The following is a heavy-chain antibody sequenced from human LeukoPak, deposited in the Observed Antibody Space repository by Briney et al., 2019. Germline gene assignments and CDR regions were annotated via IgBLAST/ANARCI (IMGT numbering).Heavy chain of an antibody. Sequence: PSETLSLTCTVSGGSISSYYWSWIRQPAGKGLEWIGRIYTSGSTNYNPSLKSRVTMSVDTSNNQFSLKLSSVTAADTAVYYCARDEYCSGGSCYSVKSETNYYYYGMDVWGQGTTVTVSS. CDR1: GGSISSYY. J-gene: IGHJ6*02. D-gene: IGHD2-15*01. V-gene: IGHV4-4*07. CDR2: IYTSGST. CDR3: ARDEYCSGGSCYSVKSETNYYYYGMDV.